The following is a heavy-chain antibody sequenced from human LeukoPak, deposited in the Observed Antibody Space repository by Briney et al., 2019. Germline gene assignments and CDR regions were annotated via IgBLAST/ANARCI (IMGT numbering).Heavy chain of an antibody. CDR1: GFTCSSYG. CDR3: AKDLVVGATWDY. CDR2: ISYDGSNK. Sequence: GGSLRLSCAASGFTCSSYGMHWFRQAPGKGLEWVAVISYDGSNKYYADSVKGRFTISRDNSKNTLYLQMNSLRAEDTAVHYCAKDLVVGATWDYWGQGTLVTVSS. J-gene: IGHJ4*02. D-gene: IGHD1-26*01. V-gene: IGHV3-30*18.